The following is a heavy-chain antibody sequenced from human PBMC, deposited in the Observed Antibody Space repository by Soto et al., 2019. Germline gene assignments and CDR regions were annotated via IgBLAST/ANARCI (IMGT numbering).Heavy chain of an antibody. D-gene: IGHD6-19*01. J-gene: IGHJ3*02. CDR2: IYYSGST. V-gene: IGHV4-31*02. CDR1: GGSISSGGYY. Sequence: PSETLSLTCTVSGGSISSGGYYWSWIRQHPGKGLEWIGYIYYSGSTYYNPSLKSRVTISVDTSKNQFSLKLSSVTAADTAVYYCARADLSSVAGTRSGAFDIWGQGTMVTVSS. CDR3: ARADLSSVAGTRSGAFDI.